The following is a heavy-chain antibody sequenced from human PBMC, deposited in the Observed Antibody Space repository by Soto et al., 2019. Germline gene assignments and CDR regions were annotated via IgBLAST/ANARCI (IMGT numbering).Heavy chain of an antibody. V-gene: IGHV4-31*03. D-gene: IGHD3-22*01. J-gene: IGHJ5*02. CDR1: GGSISSGGYY. Sequence: PSETLSLTCTVSGGSISSGGYYWSWIRQHPGKGLEWIGYIYYSGSTYYNPSLKSRVTISVDTSKNQFSLKLSSVTAADTAVYYCERSDSASSGYYWLDPWGQGTLVPVYS. CDR2: IYYSGST. CDR3: ERSDSASSGYYWLDP.